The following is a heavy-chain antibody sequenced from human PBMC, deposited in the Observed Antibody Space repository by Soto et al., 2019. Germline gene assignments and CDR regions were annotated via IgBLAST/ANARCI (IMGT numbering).Heavy chain of an antibody. D-gene: IGHD4-4*01. Sequence: EVQLLESGGCLVQPGGSLRLSCAASGLTFSVYGMSWVRQAPGTGLEWVSAISGSGSSTYYADSVKGRFTISRDDSQNILFLQMNSRRAEDATVYYCVARSRGLQSSPPRLDSWGQGTLVTVSS. CDR3: VARSRGLQSSPPRLDS. V-gene: IGHV3-23*01. J-gene: IGHJ4*02. CDR1: GLTFSVYG. CDR2: ISGSGSST.